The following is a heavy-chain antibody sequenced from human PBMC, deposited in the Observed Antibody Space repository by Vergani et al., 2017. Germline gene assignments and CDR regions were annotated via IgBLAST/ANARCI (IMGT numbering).Heavy chain of an antibody. CDR3: ARDVSSGWYLFDY. CDR1: GFIVSSNY. J-gene: IGHJ4*02. D-gene: IGHD6-19*01. Sequence: EVQLVESGGGLVQPGGSLRLSCAASGFIVSSNYMSWVRQAPGKGLEWVSVINSGGSTYYADSVKGRFIISRDNSKNTLYLEMNSLRAEDTAVYYCARDVSSGWYLFDYWGQGTLVTVSS. V-gene: IGHV3-66*02. CDR2: INSGGST.